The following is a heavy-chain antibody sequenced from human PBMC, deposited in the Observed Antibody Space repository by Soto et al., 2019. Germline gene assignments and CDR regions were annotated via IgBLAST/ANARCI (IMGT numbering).Heavy chain of an antibody. CDR1: GGTFSSYA. CDR2: MIPIFGTA. J-gene: IGHJ3*02. D-gene: IGHD3-16*01. CDR3: ARVEPNSSRLRLMYDRRSAFDN. V-gene: IGHV1-69*12. Sequence: QVQLVQSGAEVKKPGSSVTVSCKASGGTFSSYAISWVRQAPGQGLEWMGGMIPIFGTANYQQKFQGRVTITAYESTSTAYMELSSLRSEDTAVYYCARVEPNSSRLRLMYDRRSAFDNWGQGTMVTVSS.